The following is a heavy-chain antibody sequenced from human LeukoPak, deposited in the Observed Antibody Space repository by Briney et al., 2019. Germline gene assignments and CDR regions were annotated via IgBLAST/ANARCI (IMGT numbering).Heavy chain of an antibody. CDR3: ATPGRGVVVVPAASTFDY. J-gene: IGHJ4*02. V-gene: IGHV3-23*01. D-gene: IGHD2-2*01. CDR1: GFTFSSYA. Sequence: PGGSLRLSCAASGFTFSSYAMSWVRQAPGKGLEWVSAISGGGGSTYYADSVKGRFTISRDNSKNTLYLQMNSLRAEDTAVYYCATPGRGVVVVPAASTFDYWGQGTLVTVSS. CDR2: ISGGGGST.